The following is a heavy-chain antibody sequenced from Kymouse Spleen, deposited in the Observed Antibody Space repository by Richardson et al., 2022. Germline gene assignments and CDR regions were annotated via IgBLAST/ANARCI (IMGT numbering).Heavy chain of an antibody. CDR1: GYTFTSYD. D-gene: IGHD7-27*02. J-gene: IGHJ6*02. CDR3: ARELTGEGEDYYYYYGMDV. CDR2: MNPNSGNT. Sequence: QVQLVQSGAEVKKPGASVKVSCKASGYTFTSYDINWVRQATGQGLEWMGWMNPNSGNTGYAQKFQGRVTMTRNTSISTAYMELSSLRSEDTAVYYCARELTGEGEDYYYYYGMDVWGQGTTVTVSS. V-gene: IGHV1-8*01.